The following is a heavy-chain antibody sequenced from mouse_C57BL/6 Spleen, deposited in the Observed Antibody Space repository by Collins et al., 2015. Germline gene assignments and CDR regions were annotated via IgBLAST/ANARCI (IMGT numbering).Heavy chain of an antibody. Sequence: QVQLQQPGTELVKPGASVKLSCKASGYTFTSYWMHWVKQRPGQGLEWIGNINPSNGGTNYNEKFKSKATLTVDKSSSTAYMQLSSLTSEDSAVYYCARSAATVVATRGAMDYWGQGTSVTVSS. D-gene: IGHD1-1*01. V-gene: IGHV1-53*01. CDR2: INPSNGGT. CDR1: GYTFTSYW. CDR3: ARSAATVVATRGAMDY. J-gene: IGHJ4*01.